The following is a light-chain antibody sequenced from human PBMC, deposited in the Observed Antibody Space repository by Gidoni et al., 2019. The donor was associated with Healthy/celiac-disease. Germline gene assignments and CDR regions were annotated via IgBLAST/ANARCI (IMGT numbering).Light chain of an antibody. J-gene: IGKJ4*01. Sequence: DFHLAQSPSSLSASVGDRVTITCQASQDISNYLNWYQQKPGKAPKLLIYDASNLETGVPSRFSGSGSGTDFTLTISSLQPEDIATYYCQQYDNLPLTFGGGTKVEIK. CDR1: QDISNY. CDR3: QQYDNLPLT. CDR2: DAS. V-gene: IGKV1-33*01.